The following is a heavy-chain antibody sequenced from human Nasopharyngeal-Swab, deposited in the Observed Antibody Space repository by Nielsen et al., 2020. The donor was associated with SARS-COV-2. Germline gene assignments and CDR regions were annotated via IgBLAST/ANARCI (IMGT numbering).Heavy chain of an antibody. CDR2: IYYSGST. Sequence: SETLSLTCTVSGGSISSSSYYWGWIRQPPGKGLEWIGSIYYSGSTYYNPSLKSRVTISVDTSKNQFSLKLSSVTAADTAVYYCARVDSSGYYHVWYYGMDVWAQGTTVTVSS. J-gene: IGHJ6*02. V-gene: IGHV4-39*07. CDR3: ARVDSSGYYHVWYYGMDV. CDR1: GGSISSSSYY. D-gene: IGHD3-22*01.